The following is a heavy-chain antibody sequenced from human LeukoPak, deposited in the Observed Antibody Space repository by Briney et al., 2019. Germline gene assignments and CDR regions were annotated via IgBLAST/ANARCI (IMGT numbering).Heavy chain of an antibody. CDR1: GFTFTNYF. J-gene: IGHJ6*03. CDR2: IIDNGYIT. Sequence: GGSLRLSCAASGFTFTNYFMSWVRQAPGKGLEWVSGIIDNGYITYYANSVRGRFTISRDNSKNTLFLQMNSLRAEDTAVYYCAKLGGQEVHNYYVAVWGKGTTVAVSS. CDR3: AKLGGQEVHNYYVAV. D-gene: IGHD3-16*01. V-gene: IGHV3-23*01.